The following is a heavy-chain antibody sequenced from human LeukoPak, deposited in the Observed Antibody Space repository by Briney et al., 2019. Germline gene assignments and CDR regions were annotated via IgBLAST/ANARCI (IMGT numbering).Heavy chain of an antibody. CDR2: ISGSGGST. D-gene: IGHD3-3*01. CDR3: AKTYDFWSGYSFDY. Sequence: EGSLRLSCAASGFTFSSYAMSWVRQAPGKGLEWVSAISGSGGSTYYADSVKGRFTISRDNSKNTLYLQMNSLRAEDTAVYYCAKTYDFWSGYSFDYWGQGTLVTVSS. CDR1: GFTFSSYA. V-gene: IGHV3-23*01. J-gene: IGHJ4*02.